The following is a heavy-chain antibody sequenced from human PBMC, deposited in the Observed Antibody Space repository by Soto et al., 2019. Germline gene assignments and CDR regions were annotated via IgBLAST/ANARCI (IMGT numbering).Heavy chain of an antibody. J-gene: IGHJ6*02. V-gene: IGHV3-33*01. CDR2: IWYDGSNK. Sequence: GGSLRLSCAASGFTFSSYGMHWVRQAQGKGLEWVAVIWYDGSNKYYADSVKGRFTISRDNSKNTLYLQMNSLRAEDTAVYYCARATPTNYDILTGYYYYYYYGMDVWGQGTTVTVSS. D-gene: IGHD3-9*01. CDR1: GFTFSSYG. CDR3: ARATPTNYDILTGYYYYYYYGMDV.